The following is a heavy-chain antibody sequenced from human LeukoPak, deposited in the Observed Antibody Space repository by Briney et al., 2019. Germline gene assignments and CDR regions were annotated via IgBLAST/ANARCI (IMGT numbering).Heavy chain of an antibody. CDR1: GLTVSSNY. V-gene: IGHV3-53*01. Sequence: GGSRRLSCAASGLTVSSNYMSWVRQAQGKGLEWVSVIYSGGSTYYADSVKGRFTISRDNSNNTLYLQINSLRAEDTAVYYCARGTSGTFKSFDYWGQGTLVTVSS. CDR2: IYSGGST. D-gene: IGHD1-26*01. J-gene: IGHJ4*02. CDR3: ARGTSGTFKSFDY.